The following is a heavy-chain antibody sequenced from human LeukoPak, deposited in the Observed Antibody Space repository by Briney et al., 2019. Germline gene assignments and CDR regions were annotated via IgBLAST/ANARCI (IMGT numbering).Heavy chain of an antibody. D-gene: IGHD5-12*01. V-gene: IGHV4-39*01. CDR2: IYYSGST. J-gene: IGHJ4*02. Sequence: SETLSLTCTVSGGSISSSSYYWGWIRQPPGKGLEWIVSIYYSGSTYYNPSLKSRVTISVDTSKNQFSLKLSSVTAADTAVYYCARLNSGYGRADFDYWGQGTLVTVSS. CDR1: GGSISSSSYY. CDR3: ARLNSGYGRADFDY.